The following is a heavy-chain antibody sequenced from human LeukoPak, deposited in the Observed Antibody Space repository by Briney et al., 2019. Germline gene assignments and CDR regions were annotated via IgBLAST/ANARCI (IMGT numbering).Heavy chain of an antibody. CDR3: ARNRWLDC. J-gene: IGHJ4*02. Sequence: GASVKVSCRASGYTFTSYYMHWVRQAPGQGLEWMGIINPSGGSTTYAQKFQDRVTMTRDTSTSTVYMELSSLRPEDTAVYYCARNRWLDCWGQGTLVTVPS. D-gene: IGHD5-24*01. CDR1: GYTFTSYY. CDR2: INPSGGST. V-gene: IGHV1-46*01.